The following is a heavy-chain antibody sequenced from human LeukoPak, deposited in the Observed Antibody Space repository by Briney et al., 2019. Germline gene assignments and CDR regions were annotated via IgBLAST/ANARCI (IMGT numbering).Heavy chain of an antibody. CDR3: VRDIVVVPAADLYYYYGMDV. J-gene: IGHJ6*04. CDR2: IIPIFGTA. CDR1: GGTFSSYA. V-gene: IGHV1-69*13. D-gene: IGHD2-2*01. Sequence: ASVKVSCKASGGTFSSYAISWVRQAPGQGLEWMGGIIPIFGTANYAQKFQGRVTITADESTSTAYMELSSLRSGDTAVYYCVRDIVVVPAADLYYYYGMDVWGKGTTVTVSS.